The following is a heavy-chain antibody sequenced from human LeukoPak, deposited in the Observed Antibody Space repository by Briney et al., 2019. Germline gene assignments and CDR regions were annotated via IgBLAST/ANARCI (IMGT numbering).Heavy chain of an antibody. CDR3: AKDLVTYYYDSSGPFDY. CDR2: IYSGGST. D-gene: IGHD3-22*01. CDR1: GFTVSSND. J-gene: IGHJ4*02. Sequence: GGSLRLSCAASGFTVSSNDMSWVRQAPGKGLECISVIYSGGSTDYADSVKGRLTISRDNSKNTLYLQMNSLRAEDTAVYYCAKDLVTYYYDSSGPFDYWGQGTLVTVSS. V-gene: IGHV3-53*05.